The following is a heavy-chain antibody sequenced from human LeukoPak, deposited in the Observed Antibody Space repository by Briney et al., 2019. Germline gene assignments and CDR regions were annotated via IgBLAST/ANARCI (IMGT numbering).Heavy chain of an antibody. CDR2: ISGSGGST. J-gene: IGHJ4*02. Sequence: GGSLRLSCAASGFTFSSYAMSWVRQAPGKELEWVSAISGSGGSTYYADSVKGRFTISRDNSENTLYLQMNSLRAEDMAVYYCAKVRYSSSWYLRSGFDYWGQGTLVTVSS. D-gene: IGHD6-13*01. V-gene: IGHV3-23*01. CDR1: GFTFSSYA. CDR3: AKVRYSSSWYLRSGFDY.